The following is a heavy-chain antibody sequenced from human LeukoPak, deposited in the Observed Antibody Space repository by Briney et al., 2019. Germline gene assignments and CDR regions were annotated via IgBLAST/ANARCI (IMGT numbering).Heavy chain of an antibody. CDR1: GFTFSDYY. V-gene: IGHV3-11*05. J-gene: IGHJ5*02. D-gene: IGHD3-10*01. CDR2: ISSSSSYT. Sequence: GGSLRLSCAASGFTFSDYYMTWIRQAPGKGLEWVSYISSSSSYTEYADSVKGRFTISRDNAKNSVYLRMNSLRADDTAVYYCAREGGYGSGRGWFDPWGQGTLVTVSS. CDR3: AREGGYGSGRGWFDP.